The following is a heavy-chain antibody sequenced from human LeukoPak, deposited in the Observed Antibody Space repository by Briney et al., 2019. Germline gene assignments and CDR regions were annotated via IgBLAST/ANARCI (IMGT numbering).Heavy chain of an antibody. CDR2: ISSSSSTI. CDR3: AKMVRGVRAKYYYYYMDV. CDR1: GFTFSSYS. J-gene: IGHJ6*03. V-gene: IGHV3-48*01. D-gene: IGHD3-10*01. Sequence: GFLRLSCAASGFTFSSYSMNWVRQAPGKGLEWVSYISSSSSTIYYADSVKGRFTISRDNAKNSLYLQMNSLRAEDTAVYYCAKMVRGVRAKYYYYYMDVWGKGTTVTVSS.